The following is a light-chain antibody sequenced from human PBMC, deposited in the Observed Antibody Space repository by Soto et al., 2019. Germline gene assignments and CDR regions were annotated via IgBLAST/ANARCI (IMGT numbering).Light chain of an antibody. Sequence: QSVQTQSPSASASLGASVKLTCTLSSGHSSYAIAWHQQQPEKGPRYLMKLNSDGSHSKGDGIPDRFSGSSSGAERYLTISSLQSEDEADYYCQTWVTGIYVFGTGTKLTVL. V-gene: IGLV4-69*01. CDR2: LNSDGSH. CDR3: QTWVTGIYV. J-gene: IGLJ1*01. CDR1: SGHSSYA.